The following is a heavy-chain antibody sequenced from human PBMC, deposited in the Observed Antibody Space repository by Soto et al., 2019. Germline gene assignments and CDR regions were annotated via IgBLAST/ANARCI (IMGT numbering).Heavy chain of an antibody. Sequence: QVQLEESGPGLVKPSETLSLTCTVSGGSIGNKYWSWIRQPPGKGLEWIGYISYTGRPNYNPSLISRVTISIDTCMNQFSLRLSSVAVADTAVYYCARGGTYGSLMIRDRFDSWGQGTLVTVSS. CDR3: ARGGTYGSLMIRDRFDS. CDR1: GGSIGNKY. CDR2: ISYTGRP. D-gene: IGHD6-6*01. J-gene: IGHJ5*01. V-gene: IGHV4-59*01.